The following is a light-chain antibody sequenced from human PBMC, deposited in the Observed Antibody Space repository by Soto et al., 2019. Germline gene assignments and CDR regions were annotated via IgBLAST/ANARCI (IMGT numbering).Light chain of an antibody. V-gene: IGKV1-17*01. CDR1: QSISNY. CDR3: LQYETYWT. Sequence: DIQMTQSPSSLSASVGDGVTITCRASQSISNYLSWYQQKPGKAPKLLINVASTLQSGVPSRFSGSGYGTEFTLTISSLQPDDFATYYCLQYETYWTFGQGTKVDIK. CDR2: VAS. J-gene: IGKJ1*01.